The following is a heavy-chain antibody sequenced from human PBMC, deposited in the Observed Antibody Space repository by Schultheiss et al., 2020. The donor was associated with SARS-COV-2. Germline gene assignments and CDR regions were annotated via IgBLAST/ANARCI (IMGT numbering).Heavy chain of an antibody. Sequence: SETLSLTCAVSGVSISSGGYYWSWIRQHPGKGLEWIGYIYYSGSTYYNPSLKSRVTISVDTSKNQFSLKLSSVTAADTAVYYCARAESGDSVVVVASDAFDIWGQGTMVTVSS. CDR1: GVSISSGGYY. CDR2: IYYSGST. CDR3: ARAESGDSVVVVASDAFDI. J-gene: IGHJ3*02. V-gene: IGHV4-31*11. D-gene: IGHD2-15*01.